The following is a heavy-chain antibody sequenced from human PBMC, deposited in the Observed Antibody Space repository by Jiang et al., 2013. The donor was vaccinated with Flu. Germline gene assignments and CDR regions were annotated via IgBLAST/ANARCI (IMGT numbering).Heavy chain of an antibody. CDR2: IKQDGSEK. V-gene: IGHV3-7*01. Sequence: QLLESGGGLVQPGGSLRLSCAASGFTFSSYWMSWVRLAPGKGLEWVANIKQDGSEKDYVDSVKGRFTVSRDNAKNSLYLQMNSLRAEDTAVYYGARGPQWELPNNYFDYWGQGTLVTVSS. D-gene: IGHD1-26*01. CDR1: GFTFSSYW. J-gene: IGHJ4*02. CDR3: ARGPQWELPNNYFDY.